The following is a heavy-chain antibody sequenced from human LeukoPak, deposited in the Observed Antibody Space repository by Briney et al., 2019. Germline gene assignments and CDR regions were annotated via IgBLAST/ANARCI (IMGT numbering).Heavy chain of an antibody. V-gene: IGHV4-34*12. CDR3: VRQGGWGGAASLIEF. CDR1: GGSFSGYY. D-gene: IGHD2-15*01. J-gene: IGHJ4*02. Sequence: SETLSLTCAVYGGSFSGYYWSWIRQPPGKGLEWIASMFYRGSTYYNASLRSRVTLSVDTSMNQFSLKLSSVTASDTATFYCVRQGGWGGAASLIEFWGQGTLVTVSS. CDR2: MFYRGST.